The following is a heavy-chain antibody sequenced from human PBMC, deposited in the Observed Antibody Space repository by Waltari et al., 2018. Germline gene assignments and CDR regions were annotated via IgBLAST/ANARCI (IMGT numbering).Heavy chain of an antibody. J-gene: IGHJ6*02. CDR3: ARVARTAVTTSGYYGMDV. Sequence: EVQLVESGGGLAQPGGSMRLPCAASGFTLSSYWMHWVRQTPGKGLVWVSRISDDGSATSYADSVKGRFTISRDNAKNTLYLQMNSLRVDDMAVYYCARVARTAVTTSGYYGMDVWGQGTTVTVSS. CDR1: GFTLSSYW. V-gene: IGHV3-74*01. D-gene: IGHD4-17*01. CDR2: ISDDGSAT.